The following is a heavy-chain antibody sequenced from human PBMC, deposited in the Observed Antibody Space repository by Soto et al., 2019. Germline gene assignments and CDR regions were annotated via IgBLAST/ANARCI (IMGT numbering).Heavy chain of an antibody. D-gene: IGHD1-26*01. CDR1: GFTFSSYE. CDR3: AXDRGSGSYFGVMDAFDI. Sequence: GGSLRLSCAASGFTFSSYEMNWVRQAPGKGLEWVSYISSSGSTIYYADSVKGRFTISRDNAKNSLYLQMNSLRAEDTAVYYCAXDRGSGSYFGVMDAFDIWGLGTMVTVSS. V-gene: IGHV3-48*03. J-gene: IGHJ3*02. CDR2: ISSSGSTI.